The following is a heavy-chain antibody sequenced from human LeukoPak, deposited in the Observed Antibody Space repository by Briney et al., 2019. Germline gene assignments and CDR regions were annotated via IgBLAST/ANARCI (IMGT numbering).Heavy chain of an antibody. J-gene: IGHJ6*03. CDR3: ARIGDPGIYSYYMDV. V-gene: IGHV3-23*01. CDR1: EFTFSSYA. CDR2: MSGSGGST. D-gene: IGHD2-21*02. Sequence: GSLRLSCAASEFTFSSYAMNWVRQAPGKGLEWVSAMSGSGGSTYYADSVKGRFTISRDNSKNTLYLQMNSLRAEDTALYYCARIGDPGIYSYYMDVWGKGTTVTVSS.